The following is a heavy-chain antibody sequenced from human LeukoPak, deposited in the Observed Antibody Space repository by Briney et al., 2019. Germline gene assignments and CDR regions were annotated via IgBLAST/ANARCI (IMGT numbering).Heavy chain of an antibody. CDR1: GFTFSNYA. CDR3: TKGPSRRLIRFYMDV. CDR2: ISGSAGFT. D-gene: IGHD6-19*01. J-gene: IGHJ6*03. Sequence: PGGSLRLSCAASGFTFSNYAMNWVRQAPGKGLEWVSAISGSAGFTYYADSVKGRFTISRDNSKNTLYLQMNSLRAEDTAVYYCTKGPSRRLIRFYMDVWGKGTTVTVSS. V-gene: IGHV3-23*01.